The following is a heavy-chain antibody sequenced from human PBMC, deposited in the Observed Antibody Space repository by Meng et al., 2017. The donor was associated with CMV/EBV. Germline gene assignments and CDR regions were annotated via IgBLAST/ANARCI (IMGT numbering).Heavy chain of an antibody. V-gene: IGHV4-4*07. CDR3: AREISGVEGRWFDP. CDR2: ISTSGST. J-gene: IGHJ5*02. D-gene: IGHD3-10*01. Sequence: SETLFLTCTVSSGSITSYYWSWIRQPAGKGVEWIGRISTSGSTNYVPSLKSRVSMSVDTSKNQVSLNLTSVTAADTAVYYCAREISGVEGRWFDPWGQGTLVTVSS. CDR1: SGSITSYY.